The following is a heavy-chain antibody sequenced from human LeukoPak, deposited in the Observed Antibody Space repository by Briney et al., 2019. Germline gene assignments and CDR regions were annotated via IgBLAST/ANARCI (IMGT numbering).Heavy chain of an antibody. Sequence: SETLSLTCTVSGGSTSSYYWSWIRQPPGKGLEWIGYIYYSGSTNYNPSLKGRVTISVDTSKKQFSLKLSSVTAADTAVYYCARHNFSRLGYFDYWGQGTLVTVSS. CDR1: GGSTSSYY. V-gene: IGHV4-59*08. D-gene: IGHD1-1*01. J-gene: IGHJ4*02. CDR2: IYYSGST. CDR3: ARHNFSRLGYFDY.